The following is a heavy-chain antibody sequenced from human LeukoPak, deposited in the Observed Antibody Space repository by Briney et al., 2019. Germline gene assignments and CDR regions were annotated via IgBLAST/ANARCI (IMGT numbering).Heavy chain of an antibody. Sequence: GESLKISCKGSGYSFTSYWIGWVRQMPGKGLEWMGIIYPGDSDTRYSPSFQGQVTISADKSISTAYLQWSSLKASDTAMYYCARLPRGVSYCYYGMDVWGQGTTVTVSS. J-gene: IGHJ6*02. CDR3: ARLPRGVSYCYYGMDV. CDR1: GYSFTSYW. V-gene: IGHV5-51*01. CDR2: IYPGDSDT. D-gene: IGHD3-10*01.